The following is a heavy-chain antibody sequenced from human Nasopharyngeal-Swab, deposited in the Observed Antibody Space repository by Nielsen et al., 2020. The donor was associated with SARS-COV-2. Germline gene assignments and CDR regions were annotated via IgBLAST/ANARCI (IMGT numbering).Heavy chain of an antibody. D-gene: IGHD2-15*01. CDR1: GFLFRTYW. V-gene: IGHV3-23*01. Sequence: GESLKISCAASGFLFRTYWMSWVRQAPGKGLEWVSAISGSGGSTYYADSVKGRFTISRDNSKNTLYLQMNSLRAEDTAVYYCAKDWSSRGYCSGGSCYPYYFDYWGQGTLVTVSS. CDR2: ISGSGGST. J-gene: IGHJ4*02. CDR3: AKDWSSRGYCSGGSCYPYYFDY.